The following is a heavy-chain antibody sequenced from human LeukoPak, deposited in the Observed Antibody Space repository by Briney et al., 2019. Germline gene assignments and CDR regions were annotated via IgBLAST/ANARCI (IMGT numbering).Heavy chain of an antibody. CDR3: ARDRGSSGYHFDY. J-gene: IGHJ4*02. D-gene: IGHD3-22*01. V-gene: IGHV3-48*01. CDR2: ISTTSSSTI. Sequence: GGSLRLSCAASGFTFSDYSMNWVRQAPGKGLEWVSYISTTSSSTIYYADAVKGRFTISRDNAKNSLYLQMNSLRAEDTAVYYCARDRGSSGYHFDYWGQGTLVTVSS. CDR1: GFTFSDYS.